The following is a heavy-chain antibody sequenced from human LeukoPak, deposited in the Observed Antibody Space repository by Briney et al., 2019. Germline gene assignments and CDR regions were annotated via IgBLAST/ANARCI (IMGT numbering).Heavy chain of an antibody. CDR1: GGSFSTYY. V-gene: IGHV4-34*01. CDR3: ATGRGPQLVG. CDR2: INHSGST. Sequence: HPSETLSLTCAVYGGSFSTYYWSWSRQPPGKGLEWVGEINHSGSTNYNPSLKSRVTISVDTSKNQFSLRLSSVTAADTAVYYCATGRGPQLVGWGQGTLDTVSS. D-gene: IGHD6-13*01. J-gene: IGHJ1*01.